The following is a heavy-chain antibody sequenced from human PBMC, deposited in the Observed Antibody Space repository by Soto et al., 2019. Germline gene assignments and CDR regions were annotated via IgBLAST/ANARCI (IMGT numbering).Heavy chain of an antibody. CDR1: GFTVSSNY. CDR3: AREALYGSGSYYKD. CDR2: IYSGGST. Sequence: EVQMVETGGGLIQPGGSLRLSCADSGFTVSSNYMSWVRQAPGKGLEWVSVIYSGGSTYYADSVKGRFTISRDNSKNTLYLQMNSLRVEDTAVYYCAREALYGSGSYYKDWGQGTLVTVSS. D-gene: IGHD3-10*01. V-gene: IGHV3-53*02. J-gene: IGHJ1*01.